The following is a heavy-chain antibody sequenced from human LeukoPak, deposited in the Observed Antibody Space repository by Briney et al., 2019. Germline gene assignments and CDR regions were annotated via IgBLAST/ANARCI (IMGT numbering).Heavy chain of an antibody. J-gene: IGHJ4*02. Sequence: GRSLRLSCAASGFTSSSYGMHWVRQAPGKGLEWVAVISYDGSNKYYADSVKGRFTISRDNSKNTLYLQMNSLRAEDTAVYYCAKGLSSSGELLDYWGQGTLVTVSS. CDR2: ISYDGSNK. D-gene: IGHD1-26*01. CDR1: GFTSSSYG. CDR3: AKGLSSSGELLDY. V-gene: IGHV3-30*18.